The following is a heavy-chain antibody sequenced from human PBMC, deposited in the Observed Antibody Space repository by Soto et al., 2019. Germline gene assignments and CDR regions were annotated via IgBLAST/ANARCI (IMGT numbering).Heavy chain of an antibody. V-gene: IGHV5-10-1*01. CDR1: GYSFTSYW. CDR3: ARDYCSGGRCYFCYYGMDV. J-gene: IGHJ6*02. D-gene: IGHD2-15*01. CDR2: IDPSDSYT. Sequence: GESLKISCKGSGYSFTSYWISWVRQMPGKGLEWMGRIDPSDSYTNYSPSFQGHVTISADKSISTAYLQWSSLKASDTAMYYCARDYCSGGRCYFCYYGMDVWGQGTTVTVSS.